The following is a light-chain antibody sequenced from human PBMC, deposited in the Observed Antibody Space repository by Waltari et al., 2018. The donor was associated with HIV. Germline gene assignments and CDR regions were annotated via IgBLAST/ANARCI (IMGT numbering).Light chain of an antibody. CDR1: QSLLHSNGYNY. CDR3: MQALQTPLT. J-gene: IGKJ4*01. CDR2: LGS. V-gene: IGKV2-28*01. Sequence: DIAMTQSPLSLPVTPGEPASISCRSSQSLLHSNGYNYLDWYLQKPGQSPQLLIYLGSNRASGVSDRFSGSGSGTDFTLKISRVESDDVGLYCCMQALQTPLTFGGGTKVEIK.